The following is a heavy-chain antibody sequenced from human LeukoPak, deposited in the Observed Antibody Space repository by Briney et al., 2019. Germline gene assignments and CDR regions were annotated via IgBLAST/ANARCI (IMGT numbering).Heavy chain of an antibody. CDR1: GFTFSSYA. V-gene: IGHV3-23*01. CDR3: AKDQQWLVLYYFDY. D-gene: IGHD6-19*01. Sequence: HPGGSLRLSCAASGFTFSSYAMSWVRQAPGKGLEWVSAISGSGGSTYYADSVKGRFTISRDNSKNTLYLQMNGLRAEDTAVYYCAKDQQWLVLYYFDYWGQGTLVTVSS. CDR2: ISGSGGST. J-gene: IGHJ4*02.